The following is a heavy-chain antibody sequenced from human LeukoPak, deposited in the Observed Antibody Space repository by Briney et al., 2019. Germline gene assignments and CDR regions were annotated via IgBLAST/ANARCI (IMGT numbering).Heavy chain of an antibody. V-gene: IGHV4-61*02. Sequence: SETLSLTCTVSGGSISSGSYYWSWIRQPAGKGLEWIGRIYTSGSTNYNPSLKSRVTISVDTSKNQFSLKLSSVTAADTAVYYCAKDFADAFDIWGQGTMVTVSS. CDR1: GGSISSGSYY. CDR3: AKDFADAFDI. CDR2: IYTSGST. D-gene: IGHD3-3*01. J-gene: IGHJ3*02.